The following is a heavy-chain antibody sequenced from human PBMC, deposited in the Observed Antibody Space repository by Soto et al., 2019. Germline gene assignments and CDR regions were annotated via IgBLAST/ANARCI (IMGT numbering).Heavy chain of an antibody. CDR1: AGSISSGDYY. D-gene: IGHD2-15*01. Sequence: QVQLQESGPGLVKPSQTLSLTCTVSAGSISSGDYYWTWIRQPPGKGLEWIGYIYYSGSTYYNPSRKSRVTISVDTSKNQFSLKLSSVTAADTAVYYCARGLGLRVLRESPFDHWGQGTLVTVSS. CDR3: ARGLGLRVLRESPFDH. V-gene: IGHV4-30-4*01. J-gene: IGHJ4*02. CDR2: IYYSGST.